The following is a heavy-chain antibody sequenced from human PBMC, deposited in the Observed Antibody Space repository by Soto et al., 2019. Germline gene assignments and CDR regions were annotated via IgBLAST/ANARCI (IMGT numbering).Heavy chain of an antibody. CDR1: GFTFSSYG. J-gene: IGHJ4*02. CDR3: GKGRGIYSPSLAS. D-gene: IGHD3-10*01. CDR2: ISYDGSNK. Sequence: PWGSLRLSCAASGFTFSSYGMHWVRQAPGKGLEWVAVISYDGSNKYYADSVKGRFTISRDNSKNTLYLQMNSLRAEDTAVYYWGKGRGIYSPSLASGGRGPLVPVSS. V-gene: IGHV3-30*18.